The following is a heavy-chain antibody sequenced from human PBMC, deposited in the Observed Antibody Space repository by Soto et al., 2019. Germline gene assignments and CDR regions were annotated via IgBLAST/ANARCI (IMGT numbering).Heavy chain of an antibody. V-gene: IGHV3-23*01. D-gene: IGHD3-9*01. CDR3: AKKFDIFDY. J-gene: IGHJ4*02. Sequence: EVPLLESGGGLVQPGGSLRLSCAASGVTFSSQVMSWVRQAPGKGLEWVSSISGSGVSTYYADSVKGRFTISRDNSKNTLYLQMNSLRAEDTAMYYCAKKFDIFDYWGQGTLVTVSS. CDR2: ISGSGVST. CDR1: GVTFSSQV.